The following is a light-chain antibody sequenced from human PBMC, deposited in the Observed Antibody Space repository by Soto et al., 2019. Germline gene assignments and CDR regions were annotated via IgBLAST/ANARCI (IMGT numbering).Light chain of an antibody. Sequence: VMTQSPATVSVSPGETVTLSCRASQSVISDVAWYQQRPGKAPRLLIFGASSRVADIPARFSGSGAGTALSLTISSLQSEDVLVYHCQQDNTSPPWTFGQGTKVE. V-gene: IGKV3-15*01. J-gene: IGKJ1*01. CDR1: QSVISD. CDR2: GAS. CDR3: QQDNTSPPWT.